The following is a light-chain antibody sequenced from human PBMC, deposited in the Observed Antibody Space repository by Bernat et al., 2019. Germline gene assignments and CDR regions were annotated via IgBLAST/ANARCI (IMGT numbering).Light chain of an antibody. CDR1: QSITNY. CDR2: AAS. J-gene: IGKJ1*01. V-gene: IGKV1-39*01. Sequence: DIQMTQSPSSLSASIGDRVTITCRASQSITNYLNWYQQKPGKAPNLLIYAASSLQSGVPSRFSGSGSATYFTLTISSLQPEDFATYYCQPTYSAPPWTFGQGTKVEIK. CDR3: QPTYSAPPWT.